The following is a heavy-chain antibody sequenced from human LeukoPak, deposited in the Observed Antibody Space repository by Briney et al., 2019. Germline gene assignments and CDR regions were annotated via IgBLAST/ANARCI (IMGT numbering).Heavy chain of an antibody. Sequence: SVKVSCKASGGTFSSYAISWVRQAPGQGLEWMGGIIPIFGTANYAQKFQGRVTITADESTSTAYMELSSLRSEDTAVYYCARVIEVRGVILGALDYWGQGTLVTASS. CDR1: GGTFSSYA. D-gene: IGHD3-10*01. CDR2: IIPIFGTA. J-gene: IGHJ4*02. V-gene: IGHV1-69*13. CDR3: ARVIEVRGVILGALDY.